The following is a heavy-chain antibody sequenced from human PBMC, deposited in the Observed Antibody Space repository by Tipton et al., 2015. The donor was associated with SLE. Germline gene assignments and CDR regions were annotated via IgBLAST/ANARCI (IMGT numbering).Heavy chain of an antibody. CDR1: GYTFTSYH. CDR2: IDPNSGGT. CDR3: ARDLGIADY. Sequence: QLVQSGAEVKKPGASVKVSCKSSGYTFTSYHMHWVRQAPGQGLEWMGRIDPNSGGTKYAQKFQGRVTMTRDTSVTTAYLELTRLTSGDTAVYFCARDLGIADYWGQGTLVTVST. J-gene: IGHJ4*02. V-gene: IGHV1-2*06.